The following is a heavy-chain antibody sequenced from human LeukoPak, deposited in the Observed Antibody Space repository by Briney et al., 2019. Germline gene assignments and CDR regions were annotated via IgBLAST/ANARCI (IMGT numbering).Heavy chain of an antibody. CDR2: FDPEDGET. V-gene: IGHV1-24*01. CDR3: ATAKYSSGHFDY. Sequence: GASVKVSCKVSGYTLTELSMHWVRQAPGKGLEWMGGFDPEDGETIYAQKFQGRVTMTEDTSTDTAYMELSSLRSEDTAVYYCATAKYSSGHFDYWGQGTLVTVSS. J-gene: IGHJ4*02. CDR1: GYTLTELS. D-gene: IGHD6-19*01.